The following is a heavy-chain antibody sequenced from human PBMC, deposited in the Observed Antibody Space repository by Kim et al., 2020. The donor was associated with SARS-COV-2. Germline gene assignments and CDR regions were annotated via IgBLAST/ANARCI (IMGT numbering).Heavy chain of an antibody. CDR3: ARDNLLECSGCPGGY. CDR1: GYTFTSYG. Sequence: ASVKVSCKASGYTFTSYGISWVRQAPGQGLEWMGWISAYNGNTNYAQKLQGRVTMTTDTSTSTAYMELRSLRSDDTAVYYCARDNLLECSGCPGGYWGQGTLVTVSS. CDR2: ISAYNGNT. J-gene: IGHJ4*02. D-gene: IGHD6-19*01. V-gene: IGHV1-18*01.